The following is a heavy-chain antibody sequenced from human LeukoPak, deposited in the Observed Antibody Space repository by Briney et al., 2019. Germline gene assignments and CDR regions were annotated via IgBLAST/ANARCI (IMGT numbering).Heavy chain of an antibody. CDR3: ARDRRLGSYLDAFDI. CDR2: IKQDGSEK. CDR1: GFTFSSYW. D-gene: IGHD1-26*01. V-gene: IGHV3-7*01. J-gene: IGHJ3*02. Sequence: GGSLRLSCAASGFTFSSYWMSWVRQAPGKGLEWVANIKQDGSEKYYVDSVKGRFTISRDNARNSLYLQMNSLRAEDTAVCYCARDRRLGSYLDAFDIWGQGTMVTVSS.